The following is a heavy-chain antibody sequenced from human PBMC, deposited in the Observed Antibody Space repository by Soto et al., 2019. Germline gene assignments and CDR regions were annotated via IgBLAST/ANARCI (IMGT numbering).Heavy chain of an antibody. CDR3: TTRGGHSGYDYFDY. J-gene: IGHJ4*02. D-gene: IGHD5-12*01. CDR1: GFTFSNAW. CDR2: IKSKTDGGTT. V-gene: IGHV3-15*01. Sequence: GGSLRLSCAASGFTFSNAWMSWVRQAPGKGLEWVGRIKSKTDGGTTDYAAPVKGRFTISRDDSKNTLYLQMNSLRTEDTDVYYCTTRGGHSGYDYFDYWGQGTLVTVSS.